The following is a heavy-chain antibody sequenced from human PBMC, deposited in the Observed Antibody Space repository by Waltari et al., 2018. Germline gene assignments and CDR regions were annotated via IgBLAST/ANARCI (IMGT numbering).Heavy chain of an antibody. CDR2: SSSSGSTI. V-gene: IGHV3-48*03. CDR3: ARDTPNFDY. CDR1: GFTFSSYE. Sequence: EVQLVESGGGLVQPGGSLRLSCAASGFTFSSYEMNWVRQAPGKGLEWVSYSSSSGSTIYYADSVKGRFTISRDNAKNSLYLQMNSLRAEDTAVYYCARDTPNFDYWGQGTLVTVSS. J-gene: IGHJ4*02.